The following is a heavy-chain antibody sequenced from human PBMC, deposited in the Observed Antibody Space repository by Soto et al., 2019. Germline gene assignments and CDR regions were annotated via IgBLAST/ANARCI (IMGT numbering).Heavy chain of an antibody. Sequence: GGSLRLSCAAAGFMLSSYGMSWVRPAPGKGLQWVATIHPSGGSTHYAESVRGRFTISRDNSRDTLYLQMNSLRAEDTAVYYCAKDPSTGPPDCWGQGALVTVSS. V-gene: IGHV3-23*01. CDR2: IHPSGGST. CDR1: GFMLSSYG. J-gene: IGHJ4*02. CDR3: AKDPSTGPPDC. D-gene: IGHD3-9*01.